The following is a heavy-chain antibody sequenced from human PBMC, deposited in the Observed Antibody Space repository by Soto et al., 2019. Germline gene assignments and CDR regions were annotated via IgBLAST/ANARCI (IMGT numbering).Heavy chain of an antibody. J-gene: IGHJ4*02. V-gene: IGHV1-69*01. Sequence: QVQLVQSGAEVKKPGSSVKVSCKASGGTFSSYAISWVRQAPGQGLEWMGGSITIFGTANYAQKFQGRVTITADESTSTAYRELSSLRSEDTAVYYCAGNLGSSCGGDCYSGGLGDYWGQGTLVTVSS. CDR1: GGTFSSYA. CDR2: SITIFGTA. CDR3: AGNLGSSCGGDCYSGGLGDY. D-gene: IGHD2-21*02.